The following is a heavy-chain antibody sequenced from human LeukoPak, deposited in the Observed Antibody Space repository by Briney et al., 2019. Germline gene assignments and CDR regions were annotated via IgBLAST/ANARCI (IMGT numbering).Heavy chain of an antibody. CDR3: ARAAGSARYYNYGMDV. D-gene: IGHD1-26*01. J-gene: IGHJ6*02. V-gene: IGHV3-66*01. Sequence: PGGSLRLSCAASGFSVSRNYMSWVRQAPGKGLEWVSVIYSGGSTYYADSVKGRFTISRDNSKNTLYFQMNSLRVEDTAVYFCARAAGSARYYNYGMDVWGQGTTVTVSS. CDR1: GFSVSRNY. CDR2: IYSGGST.